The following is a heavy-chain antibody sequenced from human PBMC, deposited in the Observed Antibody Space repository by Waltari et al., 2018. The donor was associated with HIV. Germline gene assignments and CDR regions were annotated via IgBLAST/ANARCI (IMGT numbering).Heavy chain of an antibody. CDR3: AREGRGPPVPDYWYFDL. Sequence: QVQLQESGPGLVKPSQTLSLTCTVSGGSISSGDYYWSWIRQPPGKGLAWIGYIYYSGSTYYNPSLKSRVTISVDRSKNQFSLKLSSVTAADTAVYYCAREGRGPPVPDYWYFDLWGRGTLVTVSS. J-gene: IGHJ2*01. V-gene: IGHV4-30-4*08. D-gene: IGHD3-10*01. CDR2: IYYSGST. CDR1: GGSISSGDYY.